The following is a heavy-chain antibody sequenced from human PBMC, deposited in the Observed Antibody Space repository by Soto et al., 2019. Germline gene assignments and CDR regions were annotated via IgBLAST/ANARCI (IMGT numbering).Heavy chain of an antibody. J-gene: IGHJ6*02. CDR3: ARDIPYPSQWSIAARTRRKLGMDV. CDR1: GYTFTSYA. D-gene: IGHD6-6*01. Sequence: KVSCKASGYTFTSYAMHWVRQAPGQRLEWMGWINAGNGNTKYSQKFQGRVTITRDTSASTAYMELSSLRSEDTAVYYCARDIPYPSQWSIAARTRRKLGMDVWGQGTTVTVSS. V-gene: IGHV1-3*01. CDR2: INAGNGNT.